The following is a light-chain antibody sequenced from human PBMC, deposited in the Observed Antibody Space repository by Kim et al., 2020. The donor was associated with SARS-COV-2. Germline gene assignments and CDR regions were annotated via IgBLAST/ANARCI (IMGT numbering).Light chain of an antibody. CDR2: GKN. CDR3: NSRDSSGNHYV. CDR1: NLRSYY. J-gene: IGLJ1*01. Sequence: ALGQTVRNTCQGDNLRSYYASWYQQKPGQAPVLVIYGKNNRPSGIPDRFSGSSSGNTASLTITGAQAEDEAEYYCNSRDSSGNHYVFGTGTKVTVL. V-gene: IGLV3-19*01.